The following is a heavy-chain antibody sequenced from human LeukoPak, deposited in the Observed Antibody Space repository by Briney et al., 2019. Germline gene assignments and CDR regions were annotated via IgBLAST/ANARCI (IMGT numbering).Heavy chain of an antibody. CDR1: GGSISSYY. CDR3: AGAYTYYDFWSGYLDY. CDR2: IYYSGST. J-gene: IGHJ4*02. D-gene: IGHD3-3*01. Sequence: SETLSLTCTVSGGSISSYYWSWIRQPPGKGLERIGYIYYSGSTNYNPSLKSRVTISVDTSKNQFSLKLSSVTAADTAVYYCAGAYTYYDFWSGYLDYWGQGTLVTVSS. V-gene: IGHV4-59*01.